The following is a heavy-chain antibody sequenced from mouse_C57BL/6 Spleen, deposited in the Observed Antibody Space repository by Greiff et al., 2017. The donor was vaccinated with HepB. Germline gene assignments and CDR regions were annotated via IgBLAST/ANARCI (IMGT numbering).Heavy chain of an antibody. CDR1: GYTFTSYT. Sequence: VKLQESGAELARPGASVKMSCKASGYTFTSYTMHWVKQRPGQGLEWIGYINPSSGYTKYNQKFKDKATLTADKSSSTAYMQLSSLTSEDSAVYYCAGDSSGYVWGQGTTLTVSS. D-gene: IGHD3-2*02. CDR3: AGDSSGYV. V-gene: IGHV1-4*01. J-gene: IGHJ2*01. CDR2: INPSSGYT.